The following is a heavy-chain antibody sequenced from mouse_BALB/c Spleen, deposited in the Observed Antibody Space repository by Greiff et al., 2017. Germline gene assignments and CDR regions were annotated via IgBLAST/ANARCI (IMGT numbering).Heavy chain of an antibody. Sequence: EVQRVESGGGLVQPGGSLRLSCATSGFTFTDYYMSWVRQPPGKALEWLGFIRNKANGYTTEYSASVKGRFTISRDNSQSILYLQMNTLRAEDSATYYCARDKANWDGAMDYWGQGTSVTVSS. V-gene: IGHV7-3*02. CDR3: ARDKANWDGAMDY. CDR2: IRNKANGYTT. CDR1: GFTFTDYY. D-gene: IGHD4-1*01. J-gene: IGHJ4*01.